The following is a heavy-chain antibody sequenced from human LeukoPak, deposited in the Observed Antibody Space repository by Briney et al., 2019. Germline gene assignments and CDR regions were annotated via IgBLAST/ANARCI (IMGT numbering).Heavy chain of an antibody. CDR1: GYTLTELS. V-gene: IGHV1-24*01. D-gene: IGHD2-2*01. J-gene: IGHJ6*03. CDR3: ATTDIVVVPAAHNQYYYYMDI. CDR2: FDPEDGET. Sequence: ASVTVSYKVSGYTLTELSMHWVRQAPGKGLEWMGGFDPEDGETIYAQKFQGRVTMTEDTPTDTAYMELSSLRSEDTAVYYCATTDIVVVPAAHNQYYYYMDIWGKGTTVTVSS.